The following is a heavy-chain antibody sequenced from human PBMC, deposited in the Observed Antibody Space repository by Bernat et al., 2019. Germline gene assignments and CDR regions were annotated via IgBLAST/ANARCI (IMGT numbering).Heavy chain of an antibody. D-gene: IGHD6-19*01. CDR1: GFTFSSYA. CDR2: ISGSGGST. J-gene: IGHJ4*02. V-gene: IGHV3-23*04. Sequence: EVQLVESGGGLAQPGGSLRLSCAASGFTFSSYAMSWVRQAPGKGLEWVSAISGSGGSTYYADSVKGRFTISRDNSKNTLYLQMNSLRAEDTAVYYCAKDRIAVAGTRYYFDYWGQGTLVTVSS. CDR3: AKDRIAVAGTRYYFDY.